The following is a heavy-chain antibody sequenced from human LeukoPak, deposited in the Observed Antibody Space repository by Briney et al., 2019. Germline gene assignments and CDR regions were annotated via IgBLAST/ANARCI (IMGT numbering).Heavy chain of an antibody. D-gene: IGHD6-19*01. J-gene: IGHJ4*02. Sequence: GASVKVSCKAAGYTFTGYYIHWVRRAAGQGVEWWGWINPNSGGTNYAQKFQGRVTMTRATSISTAYMKLSRLRSDDTAVYYCARVEYSRGWYSYWGQGTLVTVSS. CDR2: INPNSGGT. V-gene: IGHV1-2*02. CDR1: GYTFTGYY. CDR3: ARVEYSRGWYSY.